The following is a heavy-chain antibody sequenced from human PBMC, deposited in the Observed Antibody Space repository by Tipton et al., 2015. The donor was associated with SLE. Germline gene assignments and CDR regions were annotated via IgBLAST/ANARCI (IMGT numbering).Heavy chain of an antibody. V-gene: IGHV4-59*01. CDR2: IYYSGST. CDR1: GGSISSYY. CDR3: VKADGVVGGQVPYWYFDL. Sequence: TLSLTCTVSGGSISSYYWSWIRQPPGKGLEWIGYIYYSGSTNYNPSLKSRVTISVDTSKNQFSLKLSSVTAADTAVYYCVKADGVVGGQVPYWYFDLWGRGTLVTVSS. D-gene: IGHD1-26*01. J-gene: IGHJ2*01.